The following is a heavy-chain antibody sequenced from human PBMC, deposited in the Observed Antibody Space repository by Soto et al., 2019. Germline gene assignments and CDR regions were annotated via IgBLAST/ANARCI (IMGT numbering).Heavy chain of an antibody. Sequence: SETLSLTCTVSGGSISSYYWSWIRQPPGKGLEWIGYIYYSGSTNYNPSLKSRVTISVDTSKNQFSLKLSSVTAADTAVYYCARVDSMGEYYYYCYGMDVWGQGTTVTVSS. J-gene: IGHJ6*02. D-gene: IGHD3-10*01. CDR1: GGSISSYY. V-gene: IGHV4-59*01. CDR2: IYYSGST. CDR3: ARVDSMGEYYYYCYGMDV.